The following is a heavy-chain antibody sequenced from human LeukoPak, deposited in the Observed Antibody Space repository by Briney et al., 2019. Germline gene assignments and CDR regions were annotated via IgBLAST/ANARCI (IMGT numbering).Heavy chain of an antibody. CDR2: IYYSGSI. V-gene: IGHV4-59*04. CDR3: ARMRYDSSGYFDY. D-gene: IGHD3-22*01. Sequence: SETLSLTCTVSGGSISSYYWSWIRQPPGKELEWIGYIYYSGSIYYNPSLKSRVTMSVDTSKNQFSLKLSSVTAVDTAVYYCARMRYDSSGYFDYWGQGTLVTVSS. J-gene: IGHJ4*02. CDR1: GGSISSYY.